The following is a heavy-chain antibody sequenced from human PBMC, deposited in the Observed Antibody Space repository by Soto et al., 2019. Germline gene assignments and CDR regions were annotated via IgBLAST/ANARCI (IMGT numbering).Heavy chain of an antibody. CDR1: GFTFSSYA. D-gene: IGHD3-10*01. Sequence: PGGSLRLSCAASGFTFSSYAMSWVRQAPGKGLEWVAVISYDGSNKYYADSVKGRFTISRDNSKNTLYLQMSSLRAEDTAVYYCARALGGYYYYYYGMDVWGQGTTVTVSS. CDR2: ISYDGSNK. J-gene: IGHJ6*02. V-gene: IGHV3-30-3*01. CDR3: ARALGGYYYYYYGMDV.